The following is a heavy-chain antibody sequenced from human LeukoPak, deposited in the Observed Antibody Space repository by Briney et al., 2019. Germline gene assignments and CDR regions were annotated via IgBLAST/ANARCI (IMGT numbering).Heavy chain of an antibody. J-gene: IGHJ4*02. D-gene: IGHD3-9*01. CDR3: AGGYYDILTGSPPFDY. CDR2: INHSGST. Sequence: ASETLSLTCAVYGGSFSGYYWSWIRQPPGKGLEWIGEINHSGSTNYNPSLKSRVTISVDTSKNQFSLKLSSVTAADTAVYYCAGGYYDILTGSPPFDYWGQGTLVTVSS. V-gene: IGHV4-34*01. CDR1: GGSFSGYY.